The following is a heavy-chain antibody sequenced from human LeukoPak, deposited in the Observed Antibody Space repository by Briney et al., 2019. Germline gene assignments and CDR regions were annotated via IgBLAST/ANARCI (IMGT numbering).Heavy chain of an antibody. CDR2: IYPGDSDT. Sequence: GESLKISCKGSGYSFTSYWIGWVRQMPGKGLEWMGIIYPGDSDTRYSPSFQGQVTISADKSIRTAYLQWSSLKASDTAMYYCARQPSDYDSSGYYSYYFDYWGQGTLVTVSS. J-gene: IGHJ4*02. CDR3: ARQPSDYDSSGYYSYYFDY. D-gene: IGHD3-22*01. CDR1: GYSFTSYW. V-gene: IGHV5-51*01.